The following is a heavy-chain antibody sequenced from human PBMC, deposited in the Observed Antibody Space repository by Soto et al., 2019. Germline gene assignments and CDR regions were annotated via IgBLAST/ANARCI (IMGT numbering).Heavy chain of an antibody. J-gene: IGHJ4*02. CDR3: ARSATTVVTLDY. Sequence: QVQLVQSGAEVKKPGASVKVSCKASGYTFTSYYMHWVRQAPGQGLEWMGIINPSGGSTSYAQKFQGRVTMTRDTSTSTVYMELSSLRSEDTAVDYCARSATTVVTLDYWGQGTLVTVSS. V-gene: IGHV1-46*03. D-gene: IGHD4-17*01. CDR1: GYTFTSYY. CDR2: INPSGGST.